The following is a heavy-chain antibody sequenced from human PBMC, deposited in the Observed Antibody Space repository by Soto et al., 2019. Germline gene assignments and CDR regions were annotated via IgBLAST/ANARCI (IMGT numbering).Heavy chain of an antibody. CDR2: VKSATSGGTT. CDR1: GFDFPYAW. Sequence: EVQVVESGGGFVKPGGSLTLSCAASGFDFPYAWLSWVRQSPGKGLEWVGLVKSATSGGTTEFAAPVKGRFTISRDDSRHTVFLQMNSLRPEDTATYYCVVDRAEVGFGEFDTWGQGSPVIVSS. J-gene: IGHJ5*02. V-gene: IGHV3-15*01. CDR3: VVDRAEVGFGEFDT. D-gene: IGHD3-10*01.